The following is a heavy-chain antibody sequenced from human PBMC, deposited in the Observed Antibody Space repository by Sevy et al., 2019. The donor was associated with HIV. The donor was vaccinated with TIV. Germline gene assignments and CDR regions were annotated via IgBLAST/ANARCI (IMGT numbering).Heavy chain of an antibody. J-gene: IGHJ4*02. CDR3: ASYTTGSRGDY. Sequence: ASVKVSCKASGYTITRYYMHWVRQAPGQGLEWMGIINPSDGGTTYAQKFQGRVLMTRVTSTSTVYMELSSLRFDDTAVYYCASYTTGSRGDYWGQGTLVTVSS. D-gene: IGHD3-16*01. V-gene: IGHV1-46*01. CDR2: INPSDGGT. CDR1: GYTITRYY.